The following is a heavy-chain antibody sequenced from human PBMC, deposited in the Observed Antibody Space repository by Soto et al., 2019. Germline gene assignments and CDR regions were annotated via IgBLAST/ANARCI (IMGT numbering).Heavy chain of an antibody. D-gene: IGHD3-3*01. Sequence: QVQLVQSGAEVKKPGASVKVSCKASGYTFTGYYMHWVRQAPGQGLEWMGSINPNSGGTNYAQKFQGWVTMTRDTSISTAYMELSRLRSDDTAVYYCARGFTYYDFWSGSYYFDYWGQGTLVTVSS. CDR3: ARGFTYYDFWSGSYYFDY. V-gene: IGHV1-2*04. CDR2: INPNSGGT. CDR1: GYTFTGYY. J-gene: IGHJ4*02.